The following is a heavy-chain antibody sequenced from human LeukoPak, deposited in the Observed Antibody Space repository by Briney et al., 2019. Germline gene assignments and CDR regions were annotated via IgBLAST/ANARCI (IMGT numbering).Heavy chain of an antibody. CDR1: GYSISSGYY. V-gene: IGHV4-38-2*02. Sequence: SETLSLTCTVSGYSISSGYYWSWIRQSPGKGLEWIGSVSHSGNTYYKSSLKSRVTVSLDTSKNEFSLILTSVTATDTAEYYCARHLYYSASAFWYIDLWGRGTPVIVSP. J-gene: IGHJ2*01. CDR3: ARHLYYSASAFWYIDL. D-gene: IGHD3-10*01. CDR2: VSHSGNT.